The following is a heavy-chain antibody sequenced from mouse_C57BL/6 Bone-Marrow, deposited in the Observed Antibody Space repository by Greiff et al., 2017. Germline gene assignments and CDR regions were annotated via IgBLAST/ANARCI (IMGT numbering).Heavy chain of an antibody. V-gene: IGHV1-9*01. CDR2: ILPGSGST. J-gene: IGHJ1*03. CDR3: GGNLKYFDD. CDR1: GYTFTGYW. D-gene: IGHD2-1*01. Sequence: SGAELMKPGASVQLSCKATGYTFTGYWIEWVKQRPGHGLEWIGEILPGSGSTHYNEKFKGKATFTADTSSNTVYMQLSSLTTDDSAIYYCGGNLKYFDDWGTGTTVTVSS.